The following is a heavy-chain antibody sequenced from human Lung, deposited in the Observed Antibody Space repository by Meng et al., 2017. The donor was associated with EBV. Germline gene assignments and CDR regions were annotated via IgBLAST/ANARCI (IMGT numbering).Heavy chain of an antibody. D-gene: IGHD4-23*01. CDR3: ARGADEYGGNAFDF. J-gene: IGHJ4*02. CDR1: GASISSAYNY. CDR2: IYYSGIT. V-gene: IGHV4-31*03. Sequence: VQLPESGPRLVGPSQTLSLICTVSGASISSAYNYWTWIRQRPGRGLEWIGYIYYSGITYYNPSLQSRLTISADTSKNQFSLMLTSLTAADTAVYYCARGADEYGGNAFDFWGQGALVTVSS.